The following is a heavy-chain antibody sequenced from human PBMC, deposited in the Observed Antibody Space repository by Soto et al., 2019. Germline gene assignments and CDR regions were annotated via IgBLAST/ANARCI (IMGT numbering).Heavy chain of an antibody. CDR3: ATELGENPASPFDS. CDR2: IIPLFGAA. Sequence: QVQLVQSGAEVKKPGSSVKVSCKASGVTFTSETISWVRQAPGQGLEWMGGIIPLFGAANYAQKFQGRLTITADEATSTVYMELSSPRSDDMAVYYCATELGENPASPFDSWGQGTLVTVSS. J-gene: IGHJ4*02. CDR1: GVTFTSET. D-gene: IGHD2-21*01. V-gene: IGHV1-69*01.